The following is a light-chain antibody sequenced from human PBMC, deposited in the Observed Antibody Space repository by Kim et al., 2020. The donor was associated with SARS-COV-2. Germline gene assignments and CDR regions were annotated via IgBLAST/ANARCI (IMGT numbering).Light chain of an antibody. CDR3: QVWDSSAYV. J-gene: IGLJ1*01. CDR2: RDI. V-gene: IGLV3-9*01. Sequence: SGALGQAARITCGGNNIGSKNVHWYQQMPGQAPVLVIYRDINRPSGIPERFSGSNSGNTATLTISRAQAGDEADYYCQVWDSSAYVFGTGTKVTVL. CDR1: NIGSKN.